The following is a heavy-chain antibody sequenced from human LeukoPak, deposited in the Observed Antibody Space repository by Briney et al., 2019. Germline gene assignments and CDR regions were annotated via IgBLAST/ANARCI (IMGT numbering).Heavy chain of an antibody. V-gene: IGHV3-33*06. CDR3: AKDLIVVVVAATGEFFDY. CDR1: GFTFSSYG. D-gene: IGHD2-15*01. J-gene: IGHJ4*02. CDR2: IWYDGSNK. Sequence: GGSLRLSCAASGFTFSSYGMHWVRQAPGKGLEWVAVIWYDGSNKYYADSVKGRFTISRDNSKNTLYLQMNSLRAEDTAVYYCAKDLIVVVVAATGEFFDYWGQGTLVTVSS.